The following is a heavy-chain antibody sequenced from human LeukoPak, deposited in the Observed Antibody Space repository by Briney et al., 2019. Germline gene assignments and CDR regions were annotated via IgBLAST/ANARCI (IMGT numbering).Heavy chain of an antibody. CDR1: GFTFSSYG. CDR2: TRYDGSNK. D-gene: IGHD3-3*01. V-gene: IGHV3-30*02. CDR3: AKDAPTYYDFWSGYFDAFDI. Sequence: PGGSLRLSCAASGFTFSSYGMHWVRQAPGKGLEWVAFTRYDGSNKYYADSVKGRFTISRDNSKNTLYLQMNSLRAEDTAVYYCAKDAPTYYDFWSGYFDAFDIWGQGTMVTVSS. J-gene: IGHJ3*02.